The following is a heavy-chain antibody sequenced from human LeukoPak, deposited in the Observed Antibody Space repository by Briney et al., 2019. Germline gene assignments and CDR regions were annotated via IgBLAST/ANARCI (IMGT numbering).Heavy chain of an antibody. CDR2: ISSSSSTI. J-gene: IGHJ4*02. Sequence: GGSLRLSCAASGFTFSSHSMNWVRQAPGKELEWVSYISSSSSTIYYADSVKGRFTISRDNAKNSLYLQMNSLRAEDTAVYSCARGAYYYEDWGQGTLVTVSS. V-gene: IGHV3-48*01. D-gene: IGHD3-22*01. CDR3: ARGAYYYED. CDR1: GFTFSSHS.